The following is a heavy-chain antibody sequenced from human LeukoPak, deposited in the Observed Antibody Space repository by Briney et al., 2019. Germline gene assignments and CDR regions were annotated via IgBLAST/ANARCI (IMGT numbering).Heavy chain of an antibody. V-gene: IGHV3-33*06. CDR2: IWYDGSNK. Sequence: GGSLRLSCAASGFTFSSYGMHWVRQAPGKGLEWVAVIWYDGSNKYYADSVKGRFTISRDNSKNTLYLQMNSLRAEDTAVYYCAKSGGLYGSGSPFDYWGQGTLVTVSS. CDR3: AKSGGLYGSGSPFDY. D-gene: IGHD3-10*01. CDR1: GFTFSSYG. J-gene: IGHJ4*02.